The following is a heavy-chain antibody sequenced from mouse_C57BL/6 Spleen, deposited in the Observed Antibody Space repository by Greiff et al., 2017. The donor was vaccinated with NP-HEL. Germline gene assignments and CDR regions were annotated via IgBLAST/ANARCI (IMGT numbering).Heavy chain of an antibody. J-gene: IGHJ4*01. D-gene: IGHD1-1*01. CDR3: ARSDYYGSSHYYAMDY. Sequence: QVQLQQSGAELVRPGASVKLSCKASGYTFTDYYINWVKQRPGQGLEWIARIYPGSGNTYYNEKFKGKATLTAEKSSSTAYMQLSSLTSEDSAVYFCARSDYYGSSHYYAMDYWGQGTSVTVSS. CDR1: GYTFTDYY. CDR2: IYPGSGNT. V-gene: IGHV1-76*01.